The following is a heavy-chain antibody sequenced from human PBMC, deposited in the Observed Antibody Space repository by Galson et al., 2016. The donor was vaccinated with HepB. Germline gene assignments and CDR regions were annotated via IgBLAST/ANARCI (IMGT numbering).Heavy chain of an antibody. D-gene: IGHD3-10*01. Sequence: QSGAEVKKPGESLKISCKGSGYNFNSYWIAWVRQMPGKGLEWMGVIWPGDSDARYSPSFQGHVTITGDKSISTAHLQWSSLKASDTAIYYCARLLKGFDYWGQGTVVTVSS. CDR2: IWPGDSDA. CDR3: ARLLKGFDY. CDR1: GYNFNSYW. V-gene: IGHV5-51*01. J-gene: IGHJ4*02.